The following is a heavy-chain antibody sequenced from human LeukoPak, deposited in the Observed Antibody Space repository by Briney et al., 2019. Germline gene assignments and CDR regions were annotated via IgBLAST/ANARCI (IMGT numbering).Heavy chain of an antibody. Sequence: PGGSLRLSCAASGFTFSSYSMNWVRQAPGKGLEWVSYISSSSSTIYYADSVKGRFTISRDNAKNSLYLQMNSLRAEDTAVYYCARDLEREDYWGQGTLVTVSS. V-gene: IGHV3-48*01. CDR3: ARDLEREDY. CDR1: GFTFSSYS. J-gene: IGHJ4*02. D-gene: IGHD1-26*01. CDR2: ISSSSSTI.